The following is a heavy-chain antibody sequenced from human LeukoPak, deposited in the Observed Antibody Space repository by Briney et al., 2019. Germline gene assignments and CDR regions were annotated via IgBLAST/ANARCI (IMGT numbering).Heavy chain of an antibody. V-gene: IGHV1-18*01. CDR2: ISAYNGNT. Sequence: ASVKVSCKASGYTFTSYGISWVRQAPGQGLEWMGWISAYNGNTNYAQKLQGRVTMTTDTSTSTAYMELRSLRSDDTAVYYCARVVVRGYSGYGRNDGIYYFDYWGQGTLVTVSS. J-gene: IGHJ4*02. CDR1: GYTFTSYG. CDR3: ARVVVRGYSGYGRNDGIYYFDY. D-gene: IGHD5-12*01.